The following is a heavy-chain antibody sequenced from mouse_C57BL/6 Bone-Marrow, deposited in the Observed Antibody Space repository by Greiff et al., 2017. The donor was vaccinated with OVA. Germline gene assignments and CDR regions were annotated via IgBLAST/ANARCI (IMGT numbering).Heavy chain of an antibody. J-gene: IGHJ2*01. Sequence: QVQLQQPGAELVMPGASVKLSCKASGYTFTSYWMHWVKQRPGQGLEWIGEIDPSDSYTNYNQKFKGKSTLTVDKSSSTAYMQLSSLTSEDSAVYYCADELGRGYWGQGTTLTVSS. CDR3: ADELGRGY. CDR2: IDPSDSYT. V-gene: IGHV1-69*01. CDR1: GYTFTSYW. D-gene: IGHD4-1*01.